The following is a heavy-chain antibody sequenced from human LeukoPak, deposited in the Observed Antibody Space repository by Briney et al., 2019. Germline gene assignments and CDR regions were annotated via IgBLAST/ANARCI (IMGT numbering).Heavy chain of an antibody. Sequence: GGSLRLSCAASGFTFSNYAMSWVRQAPGKGLEWVSAISGSGGSTYYADSVKGRFTISRDNSKNTLHLQMNSLRAEDTAVYYCAKDLEDYGDYFDYWGQGTLVTVSS. D-gene: IGHD4-17*01. CDR1: GFTFSNYA. V-gene: IGHV3-23*01. J-gene: IGHJ4*02. CDR3: AKDLEDYGDYFDY. CDR2: ISGSGGST.